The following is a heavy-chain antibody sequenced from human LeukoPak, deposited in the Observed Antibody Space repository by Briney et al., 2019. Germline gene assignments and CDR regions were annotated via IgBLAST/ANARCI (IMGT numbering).Heavy chain of an antibody. Sequence: SETLSLTCTVSGGSISSYYWSWIRQPPGKGLEWIGYIYYSGSTNYNPSLKSRVTISVDTSKNQFSLKLSSVTTADTAVYYCARGYKNDYWGQGTLVTVSS. J-gene: IGHJ4*02. D-gene: IGHD2-2*02. CDR1: GGSISSYY. CDR3: ARGYKNDY. V-gene: IGHV4-59*01. CDR2: IYYSGST.